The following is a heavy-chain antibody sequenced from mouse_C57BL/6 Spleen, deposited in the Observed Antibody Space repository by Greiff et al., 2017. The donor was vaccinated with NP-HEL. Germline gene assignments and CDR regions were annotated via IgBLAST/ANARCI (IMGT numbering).Heavy chain of an antibody. CDR1: GYTFTSYW. Sequence: EVQLQQSGTVLARPGASVKMSCKTSGYTFTSYWMHWVKQRPGQGLEWIGAIYPGNSDTSYNQKFKGKAKLTAVTSASTAYMELSSLTNEDSAVYYCTRPAYYSNSWFAYWGQGTLVTVSA. V-gene: IGHV1-5*01. D-gene: IGHD2-5*01. CDR3: TRPAYYSNSWFAY. CDR2: IYPGNSDT. J-gene: IGHJ3*01.